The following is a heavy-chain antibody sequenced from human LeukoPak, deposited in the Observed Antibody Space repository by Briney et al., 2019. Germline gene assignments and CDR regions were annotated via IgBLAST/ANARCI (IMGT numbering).Heavy chain of an antibody. J-gene: IGHJ4*02. Sequence: ASVTLSCTSSGYTFTSYGFSWLRQAPGQGLEWMGWVSAYDGNTNYAQKLQGRVTMTTDTSTSTVYMELRSLRSDDTAVYYCARMGDYHLVSFFDYWSQGTLVTVSS. CDR3: ARMGDYHLVSFFDY. CDR1: GYTFTSYG. CDR2: VSAYDGNT. V-gene: IGHV1-18*01. D-gene: IGHD4/OR15-4a*01.